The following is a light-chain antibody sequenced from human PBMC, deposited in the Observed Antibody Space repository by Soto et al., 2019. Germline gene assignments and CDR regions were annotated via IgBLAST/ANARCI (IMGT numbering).Light chain of an antibody. CDR1: QSVSSN. V-gene: IGKV3-15*01. CDR2: GAS. CDR3: QQYNNWPQT. J-gene: IGKJ1*01. Sequence: EIVMTQSPATLSVSPGERATLSCRASQSVSSNIAWYQQNPGQAPRLLIYGASTRATGIPARFSGSGSGTEFTLTISSLQSEDFAVYYCQQYNNWPQTFGQRTKVEIK.